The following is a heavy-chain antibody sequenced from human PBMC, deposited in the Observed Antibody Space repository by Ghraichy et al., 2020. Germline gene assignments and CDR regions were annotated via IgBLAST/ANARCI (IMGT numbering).Heavy chain of an antibody. V-gene: IGHV3-30*03. CDR2: VSHDGSHD. CDR1: GFTFSSHG. D-gene: IGHD4-17*01. CDR3: VSYYVDYLGY. Sequence: GESLNISCAASGFTFSSHGMHWVRQAPGKGLEWLAVVSHDGSHDYYADSVKGRFTISRDNSKNTLYMQMNNLRTEDTAVYYCVSYYVDYLGYWGQGTLVTVSS. J-gene: IGHJ4*02.